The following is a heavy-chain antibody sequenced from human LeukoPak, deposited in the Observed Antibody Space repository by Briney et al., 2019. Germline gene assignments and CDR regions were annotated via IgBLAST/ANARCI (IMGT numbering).Heavy chain of an antibody. CDR1: GFTFSSYA. V-gene: IGHV3-23*01. Sequence: GGSLRLSCAASGFTFSSYAMSWVRQAPGKGLEWVSAISGSGGSTCYADSVKGRFTISRDNSKNTLYLQMNSLRAEDTAVYYCAKSWGIFHLYWYFDLWGRGTLVTVSS. J-gene: IGHJ2*01. CDR2: ISGSGGST. CDR3: AKSWGIFHLYWYFDL. D-gene: IGHD3-16*01.